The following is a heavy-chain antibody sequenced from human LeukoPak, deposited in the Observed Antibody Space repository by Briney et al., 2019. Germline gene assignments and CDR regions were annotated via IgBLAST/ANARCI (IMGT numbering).Heavy chain of an antibody. J-gene: IGHJ4*02. Sequence: GGSLRLSCAASGFTFSSYWMHWVRQAPGKGLMWVSHINTDGSTTSYADSVKGRFTISRDNAKNSLYLQMNSLKDGDTAVYYCATSGTYRFDYWGQGTLVTVSS. CDR3: ATSGTYRFDY. V-gene: IGHV3-74*01. D-gene: IGHD1-26*01. CDR2: INTDGSTT. CDR1: GFTFSSYW.